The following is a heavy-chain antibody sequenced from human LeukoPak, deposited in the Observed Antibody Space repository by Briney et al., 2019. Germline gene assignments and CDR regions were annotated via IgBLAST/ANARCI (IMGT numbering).Heavy chain of an antibody. D-gene: IGHD3-22*01. J-gene: IGHJ3*02. CDR2: IYSGGST. CDR1: GFTISSNY. V-gene: IGHV3-66*01. CDR3: ARDRGLYYYDSSGYDDAFDI. Sequence: PGGSLRLSCAASGFTISSNYMSWVRQAPGKGLEWVSVIYSGGSTYYADSVKGRFTISRDNSKNTLYLQMNSLRAEDTAVYYCARDRGLYYYDSSGYDDAFDIWGQGTMVTVSS.